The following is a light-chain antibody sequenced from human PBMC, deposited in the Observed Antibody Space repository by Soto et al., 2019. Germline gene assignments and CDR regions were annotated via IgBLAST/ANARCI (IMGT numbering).Light chain of an antibody. CDR3: QQYNSYSGT. CDR1: QSISSW. CDR2: KTS. V-gene: IGKV1-5*03. Sequence: DIQMTQSPSTLSASVGDRVTITFRASQSISSWLAWYQQKPGKAPKLLIYKTSSLESGVPSRFSGSGSGTEFTLTISSLQPDDFATYYCQQYNSYSGTFGQGTKVDI. J-gene: IGKJ1*01.